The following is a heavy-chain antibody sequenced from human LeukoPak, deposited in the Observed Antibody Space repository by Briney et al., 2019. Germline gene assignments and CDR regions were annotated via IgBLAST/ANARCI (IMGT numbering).Heavy chain of an antibody. J-gene: IGHJ4*02. CDR3: AREGPVERVFDY. D-gene: IGHD1-1*01. V-gene: IGHV3-48*03. CDR1: GFTFSSYE. CDR2: ISSSGSTI. Sequence: HPGGSLRLSCAASGFTFSSYEMNWVRQAPGKGLEWVSYISSSGSTIYYADSVKGRFTISRDNAKNSLYLQMNSLRAEDTAVYYCAREGPVERVFDYWGQGTLVTVSS.